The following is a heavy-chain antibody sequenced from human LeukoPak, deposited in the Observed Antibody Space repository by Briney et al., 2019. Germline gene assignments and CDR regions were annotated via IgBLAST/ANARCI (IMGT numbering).Heavy chain of an antibody. CDR2: IIPIFGAA. D-gene: IGHD5-24*01. CDR3: ARDLPRFWGGYNTPTQSDAFDI. CDR1: GGTFSSYA. Sequence: SVKVSCKASGGTFSSYAISWVRQAPGQGLEWMGGIIPIFGAANYAQKFQGRVTITADESTSTAYMELSSLRSEDTAVYYCARDLPRFWGGYNTPTQSDAFDIWGQGTMVTVSS. V-gene: IGHV1-69*13. J-gene: IGHJ3*02.